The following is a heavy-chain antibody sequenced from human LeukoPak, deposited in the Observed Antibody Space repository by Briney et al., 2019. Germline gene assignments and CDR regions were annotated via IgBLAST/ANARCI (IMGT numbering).Heavy chain of an antibody. J-gene: IGHJ6*02. D-gene: IGHD5-24*01. Sequence: PSETLSLTCTVSGGPISSYYWSWIRQPPGKGLEWIGYIYHSGSTNYNPSLKSRVTISVDTSKNQFSLKLSSVTAADTAVYYCASPRDGYIWGQGTTVTVSS. CDR1: GGPISSYY. V-gene: IGHV4-59*08. CDR2: IYHSGST. CDR3: ASPRDGYI.